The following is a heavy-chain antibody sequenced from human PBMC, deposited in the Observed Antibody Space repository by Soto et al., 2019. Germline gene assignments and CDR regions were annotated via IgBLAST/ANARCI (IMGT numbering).Heavy chain of an antibody. CDR3: ARGPRITIFGVVIIGGAYFDY. J-gene: IGHJ4*02. CDR2: INHSGST. D-gene: IGHD3-3*01. Sequence: TSETLSLTCAVYGGSFSGYYWSWIRQPPGKGLEWIGEINHSGSTNYNPSLKSRVTISVDTSKNQFSLKLSSVTAADTAVYYCARGPRITIFGVVIIGGAYFDYWGQGTLVTVSS. CDR1: GGSFSGYY. V-gene: IGHV4-34*01.